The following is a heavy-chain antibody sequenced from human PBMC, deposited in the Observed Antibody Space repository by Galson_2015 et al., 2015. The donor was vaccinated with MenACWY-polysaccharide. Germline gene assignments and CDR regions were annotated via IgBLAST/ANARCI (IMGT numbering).Heavy chain of an antibody. CDR3: AKDLRVGATAGSELDF. V-gene: IGHV3-23*01. Sequence: SLRLSCAASGSTFSSYGMSWVRQAPGKGLEWVSSISGSGGSTFYADSVKGRFTISRDNSKNTLSLQVNSLRAEDTAKYYCAKDLRVGATAGSELDFWGQGTLVTVSS. CDR1: GSTFSSYG. D-gene: IGHD1-26*01. J-gene: IGHJ4*02. CDR2: ISGSGGST.